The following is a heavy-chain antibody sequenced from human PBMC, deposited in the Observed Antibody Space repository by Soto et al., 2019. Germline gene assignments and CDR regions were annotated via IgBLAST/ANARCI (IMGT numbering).Heavy chain of an antibody. J-gene: IGHJ5*02. Sequence: SETLSLTCTVSGGSISSYCWSWIRQPPGKGLEWIGYIYYSGSTNYNPSLKSRVTISVDTSKNQFSLKLSSVTAADTAVYYCARAKAPLYSSSWYWFDPWGQGTLVTSPQ. CDR1: GGSISSYC. CDR3: ARAKAPLYSSSWYWFDP. CDR2: IYYSGST. D-gene: IGHD6-13*01. V-gene: IGHV4-59*08.